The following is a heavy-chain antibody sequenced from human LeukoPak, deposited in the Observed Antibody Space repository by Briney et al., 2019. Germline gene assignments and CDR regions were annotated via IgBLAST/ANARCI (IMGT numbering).Heavy chain of an antibody. J-gene: IGHJ3*02. CDR3: ARPLGGVGGFDI. CDR2: IYHSGST. CDR1: GGSISSGGHY. V-gene: IGHV4-30-2*01. D-gene: IGHD1-26*01. Sequence: SETLSLTCTVSGGSISSGGHYWSWIRQPPGKGLEWIGYIYHSGSTYYNASLKSRVTISVDRSKNQFSLKLSSVTAADTAVYYCARPLGGVGGFDIWGQGTMVTVSS.